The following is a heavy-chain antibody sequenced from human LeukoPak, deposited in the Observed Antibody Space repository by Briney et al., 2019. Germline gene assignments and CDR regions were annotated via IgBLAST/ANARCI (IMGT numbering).Heavy chain of an antibody. CDR3: TRAPLGYCSGGSCYPYYFDY. D-gene: IGHD2-15*01. Sequence: GGSLRLSCTTSGFTFADYAMSWFRQAPGKGLEWVGFIRSKAYGGTTEYAASVKGRFTISRDDSKSIAYLQMNSLKTEDTAVYYCTRAPLGYCSGGSCYPYYFDYWGQGTLVTVSS. CDR2: IRSKAYGGTT. V-gene: IGHV3-49*03. J-gene: IGHJ4*02. CDR1: GFTFADYA.